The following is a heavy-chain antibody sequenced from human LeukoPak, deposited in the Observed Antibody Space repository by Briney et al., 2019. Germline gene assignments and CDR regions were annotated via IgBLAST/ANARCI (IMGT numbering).Heavy chain of an antibody. V-gene: IGHV4-4*02. CDR3: ARSIYNWNDGLFDY. J-gene: IGHJ4*02. CDR2: IYRSGST. Sequence: SETLSLTCAVSGGSISSSNWWSWVRQPPGKGLEWIGEIYRSGSTNYNPSLKSRVTISVDKSKNQFSLKLSSVTAADTAVYYCARSIYNWNDGLFDYWGQGTLVTVSS. D-gene: IGHD1-20*01. CDR1: GGSISSSNW.